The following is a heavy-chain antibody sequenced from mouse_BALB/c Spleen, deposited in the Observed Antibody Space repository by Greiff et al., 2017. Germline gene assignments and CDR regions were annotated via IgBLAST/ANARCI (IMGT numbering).Heavy chain of an antibody. V-gene: IGHV7-3*02. CDR1: GFTFTDYY. Sequence: EVKLMESGGGLVQPGGSLRLSCATSGFTFTDYYMSWVRQPPGKALEWLGFIRNKANGYTTEYSASVKGRFTISRDNSQSILYLQMNTLRAEDSATYYCARGFIFFDYWGQGTTLTVSS. CDR3: ARGFIFFDY. J-gene: IGHJ2*01. D-gene: IGHD1-1*01. CDR2: IRNKANGYTT.